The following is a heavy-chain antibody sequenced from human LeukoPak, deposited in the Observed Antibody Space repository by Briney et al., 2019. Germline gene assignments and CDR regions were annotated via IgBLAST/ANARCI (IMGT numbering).Heavy chain of an antibody. J-gene: IGHJ6*02. V-gene: IGHV4-34*01. D-gene: IGHD2-2*03. CDR2: INHSGST. CDR3: ARRKMDIVVVPAAGLYYYYGMDV. Sequence: PSETLSLTCAVYGGSFSGYYWSWIRQPPGKGLEWIGEINHSGSTNYNPSLKSRVTISVDTSKNQFSLKLSSVTAADTAVCYCARRKMDIVVVPAAGLYYYYGMDVWGQGTTVTVSS. CDR1: GGSFSGYY.